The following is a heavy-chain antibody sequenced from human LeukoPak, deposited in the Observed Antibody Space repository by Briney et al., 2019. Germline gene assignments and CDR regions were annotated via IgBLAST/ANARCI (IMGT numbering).Heavy chain of an antibody. V-gene: IGHV4-39*01. J-gene: IGHJ5*02. CDR1: GGSISSALYH. D-gene: IGHD3/OR15-3a*01. CDR3: ARQEIGLRSFDP. Sequence: ETLSLTCTVSGGSISSALYHWGWIRQPPGKNLEWLGSVYYTGSTHNNPSLKSRVTISVDTSKNQFSLNLSSVTAADTAVYYCARQEIGLRSFDPWGQGTLVTVSS. CDR2: VYYTGST.